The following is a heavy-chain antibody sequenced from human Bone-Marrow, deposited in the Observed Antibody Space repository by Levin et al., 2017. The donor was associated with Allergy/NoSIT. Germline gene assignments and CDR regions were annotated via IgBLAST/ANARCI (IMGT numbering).Heavy chain of an antibody. CDR1: GGSISSYY. D-gene: IGHD3-10*01. CDR2: IYYSGST. Sequence: SETLSLTCTVSGGSISSYYWSWIRQPPGKGLEWIGYIYYSGSTNYNPSLKSRVTISVDTSKNQFSLKLSSVTAADTTVYYCARVRGFRQKHAVGHGMDVWGQGTTVTVSS. J-gene: IGHJ6*02. V-gene: IGHV4-59*01. CDR3: ARVRGFRQKHAVGHGMDV.